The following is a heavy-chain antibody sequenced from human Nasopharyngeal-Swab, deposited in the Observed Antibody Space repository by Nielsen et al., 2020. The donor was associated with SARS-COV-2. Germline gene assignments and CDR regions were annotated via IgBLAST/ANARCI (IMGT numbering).Heavy chain of an antibody. Sequence: GGALRLSCASTGFNLSSYSIDWVRQATGKGLEWVSYISSRGTTIYYADPVKGRFTISRDNAKNSLCLQMNSLRAEDTAVYYCARVYANSWYSDYYYIDVWGKGTTVTVSS. CDR2: ISSRGTTI. CDR1: GFNLSSYS. V-gene: IGHV3-48*04. D-gene: IGHD6-13*01. J-gene: IGHJ6*03. CDR3: ARVYANSWYSDYYYIDV.